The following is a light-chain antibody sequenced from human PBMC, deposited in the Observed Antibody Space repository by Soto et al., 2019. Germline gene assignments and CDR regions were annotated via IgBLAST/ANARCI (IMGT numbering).Light chain of an antibody. V-gene: IGLV7-46*01. J-gene: IGLJ2*01. CDR2: DTS. Sequence: QAVVTQEPSLTVSPGGTVTLTCGSSTGAVTSGHYPYWFQQKPGQAPRTLIYDTSNKHSWTPARFSGSLLGGKAALTLSGAQPEDEAEYYCLLSYSGARLVFGGGTHLTVL. CDR3: LLSYSGARLV. CDR1: TGAVTSGHY.